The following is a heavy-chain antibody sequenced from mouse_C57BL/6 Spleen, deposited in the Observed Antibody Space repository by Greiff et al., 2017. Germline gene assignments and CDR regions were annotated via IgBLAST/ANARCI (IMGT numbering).Heavy chain of an antibody. J-gene: IGHJ2*01. CDR2: ISYDGSN. CDR1: GYSITSGYY. CDR3: AREEPYYDYAFDD. V-gene: IGHV3-6*01. D-gene: IGHD2-4*01. Sequence: VQLKQSGPGLVKPSQSLSLTCSVTGYSITSGYYWNWIRQFPGNKLEWMGYISYDGSNNYNPSLKNRISITRDTSKNQFFLKLNSVTTEDTATYYCAREEPYYDYAFDDWGQGTTLTVSS.